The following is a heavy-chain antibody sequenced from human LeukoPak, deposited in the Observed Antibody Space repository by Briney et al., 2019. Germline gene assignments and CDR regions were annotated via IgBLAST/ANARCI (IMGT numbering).Heavy chain of an antibody. Sequence: GGSLRLSCAASGFTFSSYWMSWVRQAPGKGLEWVANIKQDGSEKYYVDSVKGRFTISRDNAKNSLYLQMNSLRAEDTAVYYCARRRYSGSSQHFDYWGLGTLVTVSS. CDR3: ARRRYSGSSQHFDY. CDR2: IKQDGSEK. CDR1: GFTFSSYW. D-gene: IGHD1-26*01. J-gene: IGHJ4*02. V-gene: IGHV3-7*01.